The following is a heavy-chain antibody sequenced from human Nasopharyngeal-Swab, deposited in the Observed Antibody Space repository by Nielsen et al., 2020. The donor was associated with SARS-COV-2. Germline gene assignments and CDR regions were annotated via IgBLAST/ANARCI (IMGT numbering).Heavy chain of an antibody. CDR2: ISAYNGNT. CDR3: ARGGYQLLLRSYYYGMDV. D-gene: IGHD2-2*01. V-gene: IGHV1-18*01. J-gene: IGHJ6*02. Sequence: ASVKVSCKASGYTSTSYGISWVRQAPGQGLEWMGWISAYNGNTNYAQMFHDRVTMNTDTSTSTACMELRSLSSVTAADTAVYYCARGGYQLLLRSYYYGMDVWSQGTTVTVSS. CDR1: GYTSTSYG.